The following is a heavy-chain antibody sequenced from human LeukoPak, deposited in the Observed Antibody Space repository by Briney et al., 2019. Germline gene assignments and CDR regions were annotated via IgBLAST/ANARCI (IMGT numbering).Heavy chain of an antibody. V-gene: IGHV4-59*01. CDR3: ARDVEAVAGIPH. D-gene: IGHD6-19*01. CDR2: IYYTGIT. J-gene: IGHJ4*02. Sequence: TSETLSLTCTVSGGSISSYYWSWIRQPPGKGLEWIGYIYYTGITNYNPSLKSRVTISVDTSKNQFSLKLSSVTAADTAIYYCARDVEAVAGIPHWGQGTLVTVSS. CDR1: GGSISSYY.